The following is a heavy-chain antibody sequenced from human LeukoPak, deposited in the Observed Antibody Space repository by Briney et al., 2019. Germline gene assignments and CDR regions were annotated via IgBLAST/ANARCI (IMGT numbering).Heavy chain of an antibody. CDR3: ARHRLPIYSSSWDY. CDR1: GFTFSTFA. CDR2: INHSGST. V-gene: IGHV4-34*01. J-gene: IGHJ4*02. D-gene: IGHD6-13*01. Sequence: GSLRLSCVASGFTFSTFAMIWVRQPPGKGLEWIGEINHSGSTNYNPSLKSRVTISVDTSKNQFSLKLSSVTAADTAVYYCARHRLPIYSSSWDYWGQGTLVTVSS.